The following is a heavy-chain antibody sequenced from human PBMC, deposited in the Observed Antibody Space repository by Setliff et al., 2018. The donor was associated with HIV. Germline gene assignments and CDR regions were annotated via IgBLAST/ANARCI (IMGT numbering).Heavy chain of an antibody. J-gene: IGHJ3*01. CDR1: GDSITGSFY. CDR3: ARAPPGIQNDAFDV. Sequence: PSETLSLTCGVSGDSITGSFYWAWIRQPPGKGLEWIANIYPSGSIWPSGTSNYNPSLKSRVTISVDTSRDQFSLQLTSVTAADTAVYYCARAPPGIQNDAFDVWGQGTMVTVSS. CDR2: IWPSGTS. V-gene: IGHV4-38-2*01.